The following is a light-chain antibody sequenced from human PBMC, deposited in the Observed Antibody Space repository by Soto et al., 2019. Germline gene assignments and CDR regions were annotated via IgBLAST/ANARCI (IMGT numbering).Light chain of an antibody. CDR1: SSNIGAGYA. CDR2: GDN. CDR3: QSSDSSLREV. Sequence: QSVLTQPPSVSGAPGQRVTISCTGRSSNIGAGYAVQWYQQLPGTAPKLLIYGDNNRPSGVPDRFSGSRSGTSASLAITGLQAEDEADYYCQSSDSSLREVFGAGTKVTV. V-gene: IGLV1-40*01. J-gene: IGLJ1*01.